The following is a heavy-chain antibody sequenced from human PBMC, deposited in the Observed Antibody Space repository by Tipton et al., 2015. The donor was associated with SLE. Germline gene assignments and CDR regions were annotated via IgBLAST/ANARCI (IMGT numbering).Heavy chain of an antibody. Sequence: SLRLSCAASGFTVSGNYMNWVRQAPGKGLEWVSAIYAGGATYYADSVKGRFTISRDNSKNTLYLQINSLRAEDTAVYYCAGEGIAVAGSHYYYGMDVWGQGTTVTVSS. CDR2: IYAGGAT. J-gene: IGHJ6*02. V-gene: IGHV3-53*01. D-gene: IGHD6-13*01. CDR1: GFTVSGNY. CDR3: AGEGIAVAGSHYYYGMDV.